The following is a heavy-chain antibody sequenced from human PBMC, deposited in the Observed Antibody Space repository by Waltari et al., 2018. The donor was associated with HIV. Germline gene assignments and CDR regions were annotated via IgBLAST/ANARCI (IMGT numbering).Heavy chain of an antibody. V-gene: IGHV1-18*01. Sequence: QVQLEQSGTEVKKPGASVKVSCRASGYTFNNYGITWVRQAPGQGIEWMGWISVFNGNTNYAQKFQGRVTMTADTATRTVYLELRSLKSDDTAVYFCGRDLFPRLQLRSDWIDPWGQGTLVIVSS. CDR1: GYTFNNYG. D-gene: IGHD1-1*01. J-gene: IGHJ5*02. CDR3: GRDLFPRLQLRSDWIDP. CDR2: ISVFNGNT.